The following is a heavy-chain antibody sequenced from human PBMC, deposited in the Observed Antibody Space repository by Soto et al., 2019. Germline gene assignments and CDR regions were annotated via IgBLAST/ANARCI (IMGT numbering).Heavy chain of an antibody. J-gene: IGHJ4*02. CDR1: GYTFTSYD. D-gene: IGHD1-26*01. CDR3: ARGWEQDS. V-gene: IGHV1-8*02. Sequence: QVQLVQSGAEVKKPGASVKVSCKASGYTFTSYDINWVRQAPGQGLEWMGWMNPNSGNTGYAEKFRGRITMTRSTAISTAYMERTSLTSEDTAVYYRARGWEQDSGGQGTLVTVTS. CDR2: MNPNSGNT.